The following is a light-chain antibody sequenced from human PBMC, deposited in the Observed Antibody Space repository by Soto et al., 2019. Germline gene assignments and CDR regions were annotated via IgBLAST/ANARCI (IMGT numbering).Light chain of an antibody. J-gene: IGKJ1*01. Sequence: EIVLTQSPGTLSLSPGERATLSGRASQSVTSSYLAWYQQQPGQAPRLLIYDASNRATGIPDRFSGSGSGTDFTLTISRLEPEDFAVYYCQQYGSSPRTFGQGTKVEIK. CDR2: DAS. CDR3: QQYGSSPRT. V-gene: IGKV3-20*01. CDR1: QSVTSSY.